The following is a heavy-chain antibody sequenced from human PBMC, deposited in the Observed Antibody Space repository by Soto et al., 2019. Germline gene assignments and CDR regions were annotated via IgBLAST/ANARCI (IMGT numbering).Heavy chain of an antibody. CDR1: GYSFTSYW. CDR2: IYPGDSDT. Sequence: GESLKISCKGSGYSFTSYWIAWVRQMPGKCLECMGIIYPGDSDTKYIPSFQGQVTISAKKSISTAYLQWTSLKALAXAIYDCASSPCGGDSIRFEPSGQANLLXGSS. J-gene: IGHJ5*02. CDR3: ASSPCGGDSIRFEP. D-gene: IGHD2-21*02. V-gene: IGHV5-51*01.